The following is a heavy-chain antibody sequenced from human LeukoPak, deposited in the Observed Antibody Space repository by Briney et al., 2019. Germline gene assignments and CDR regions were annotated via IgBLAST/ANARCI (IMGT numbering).Heavy chain of an antibody. V-gene: IGHV3-7*01. J-gene: IGHJ4*02. CDR1: GFTLSTYW. D-gene: IGHD4-17*01. Sequence: GGSLRLSCVVSGFTLSTYWMTWVRQAPGKGLEWVANIKHDGSEKHYVNSVKGRFTISRDNAKNLVYLQMNSLRGEDTAMYYCAGSTVITNYWGQGTLVTVSS. CDR2: IKHDGSEK. CDR3: AGSTVITNY.